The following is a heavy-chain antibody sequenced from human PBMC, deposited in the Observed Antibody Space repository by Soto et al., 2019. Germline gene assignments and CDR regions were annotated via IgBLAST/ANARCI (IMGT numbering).Heavy chain of an antibody. CDR3: ARAFSSGWYPYYYYGMDV. CDR2: IYYLGNT. CDR1: GGSISSSSSY. V-gene: IGHV4-39*07. D-gene: IGHD6-19*01. Sequence: PSETLSLTCTVSGGSISSSSSYWGWIRQPPGKGLEWVGSIYYLGNTYYNPSLGGRVSISVDTSKNQFSLKLSSVTAADTAVYYCARAFSSGWYPYYYYGMDVWGQGTTVTVSS. J-gene: IGHJ6*02.